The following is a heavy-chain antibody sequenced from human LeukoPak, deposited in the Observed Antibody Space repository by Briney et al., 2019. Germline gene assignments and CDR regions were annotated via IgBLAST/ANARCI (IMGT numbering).Heavy chain of an antibody. Sequence: PGGSLRLSCTTSGFAFDDFAMSWVRQPAGKGLEWVGFIRRRAYGGAAEYAASVKGRFIISRVDSKGIAYLQMNSLKTEDTAVYYCSRNGLVDFDYWGQGSRVIVSP. CDR1: GFAFDDFA. CDR2: IRRRAYGGAA. CDR3: SRNGLVDFDY. V-gene: IGHV3-49*04. J-gene: IGHJ4*02.